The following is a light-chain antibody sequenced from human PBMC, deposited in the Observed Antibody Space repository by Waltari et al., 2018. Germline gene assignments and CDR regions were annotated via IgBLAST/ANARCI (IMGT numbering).Light chain of an antibody. V-gene: IGKV2-28*01. CDR1: QSLLHSNGYNY. Sequence: DIVMTQSPLSLPVTPGEPASISCRSSQSLLHSNGYNYLDWYLQKPGQSPQLLIYLGSNRASGVPDRFSGSGSGTDFTLKISRGEAEDVGVYYCMQALQPLTFGVGTKVEIK. CDR3: MQALQPLT. J-gene: IGKJ4*01. CDR2: LGS.